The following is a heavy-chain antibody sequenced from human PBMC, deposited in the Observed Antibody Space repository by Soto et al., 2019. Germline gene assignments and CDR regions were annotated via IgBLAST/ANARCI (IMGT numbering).Heavy chain of an antibody. D-gene: IGHD2-15*01. CDR1: GYTFTSYG. CDR3: AGRGDKYCSGGSCYSGLGGY. Sequence: QVQLVQSGAEVKKPGASVKVSCKASGYTFTSYGISWVRQAPGQGLEWMGWISAYNGNTNYAQKLQGRVTMTTDTSTSTAYMELRSLRSDDTAVYYCAGRGDKYCSGGSCYSGLGGYWGQGTLVTVSS. V-gene: IGHV1-18*01. CDR2: ISAYNGNT. J-gene: IGHJ4*02.